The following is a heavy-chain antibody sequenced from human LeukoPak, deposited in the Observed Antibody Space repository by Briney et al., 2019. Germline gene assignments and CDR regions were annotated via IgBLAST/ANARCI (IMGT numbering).Heavy chain of an antibody. V-gene: IGHV3-15*01. J-gene: IGHJ4*02. CDR2: IKSKTDGGTT. D-gene: IGHD2-15*01. CDR1: GFTFSNAW. CDR3: TTDRVTCSGGNCYPYYFDS. Sequence: GGSLRLSCAASGFTFSNAWMSWVRQAPGKGLGWVGHIKSKTDGGTTDYAAPVKGRFTISRDYSKNTLFLQMNSLKSEDTAVYYCTTDRVTCSGGNCYPYYFDSWGQGTLVTVSS.